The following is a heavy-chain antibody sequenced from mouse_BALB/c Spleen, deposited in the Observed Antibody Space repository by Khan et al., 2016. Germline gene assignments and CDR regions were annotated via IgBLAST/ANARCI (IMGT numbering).Heavy chain of an antibody. V-gene: IGHV1-74*01. CDR1: GSSFTSYW. CDR2: IDPSDSET. CDR3: AIYGYDDY. D-gene: IGHD2-2*01. Sequence: QVQLQQSGPQLVRPGASVKISCKASGSSFTSYWMHWLKQRPDQGLEWIGMIDPSDSETRLNQRFKDKATLTVDKSSSTAYMQLSSPTSEDSAVYYCAIYGYDDYWGQGTTLTVSS. J-gene: IGHJ2*01.